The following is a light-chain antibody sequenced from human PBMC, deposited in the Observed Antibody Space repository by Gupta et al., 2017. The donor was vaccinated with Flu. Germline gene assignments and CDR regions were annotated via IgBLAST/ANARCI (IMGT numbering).Light chain of an antibody. Sequence: QSALTQPASVSGSPGQSIIISCTETSSVVGGYKYVSWYQHHPGKAPKLIIFNVSYRPSGISNRFSGSKSGNTASLTISGLQAEDEADYYCSTYTSSSTLVVFGGGTKLTVL. V-gene: IGLV2-14*03. CDR3: STYTSSSTLVV. CDR2: NVS. J-gene: IGLJ2*01. CDR1: SSVVGGYKY.